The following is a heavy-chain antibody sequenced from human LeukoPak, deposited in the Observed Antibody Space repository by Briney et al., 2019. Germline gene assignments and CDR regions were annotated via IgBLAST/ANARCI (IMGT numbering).Heavy chain of an antibody. V-gene: IGHV4-59*13. J-gene: IGHJ3*01. Sequence: SETLSLTCTVSGGSISSYYWTWIRQPPGKGLEGIGDIYITGSTNYNPYLKKRVTMSVDTSKNQFSLRLSSVTAADTAVYYCARVRIGETSYDASDVWGLGTMVTVSS. CDR1: GGSISSYY. D-gene: IGHD1-26*01. CDR2: IYITGST. CDR3: ARVRIGETSYDASDV.